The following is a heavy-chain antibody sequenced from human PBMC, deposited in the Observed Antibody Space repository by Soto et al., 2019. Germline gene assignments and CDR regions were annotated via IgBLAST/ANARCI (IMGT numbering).Heavy chain of an antibody. J-gene: IGHJ4*02. Sequence: QVQLVQSGAEVKKPGASVKVSCKASGYTFTSYDINWVRQATGQGLEWMGWMNPNIGNTDYVKKFQGRITMTRNTSISTAYMELSSLSSEDTAVYYCARRFAAASDYWGQGTLLTVSS. CDR1: GYTFTSYD. CDR2: MNPNIGNT. V-gene: IGHV1-8*01. D-gene: IGHD2-2*01. CDR3: ARRFAAASDY.